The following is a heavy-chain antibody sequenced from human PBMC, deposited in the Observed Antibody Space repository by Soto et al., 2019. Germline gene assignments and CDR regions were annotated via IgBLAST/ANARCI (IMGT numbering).Heavy chain of an antibody. V-gene: IGHV4-59*08. Sequence: SETLSLTCTVSGGSISSYYWSWIRQPPGKGLEWIGYIYYSGSTNYSPSLKSRVTISVDTSKNQFSLKLSSVTAADTAVYYCARLDGGDYSDYWGQGPLVTVSS. J-gene: IGHJ4*02. CDR1: GGSISSYY. CDR2: IYYSGST. D-gene: IGHD3-16*01. CDR3: ARLDGGDYSDY.